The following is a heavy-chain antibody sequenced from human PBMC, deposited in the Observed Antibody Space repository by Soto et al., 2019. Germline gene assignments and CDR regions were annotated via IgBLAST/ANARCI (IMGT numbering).Heavy chain of an antibody. D-gene: IGHD2-2*02. CDR2: INHSGST. V-gene: IGHV4-34*01. Sequence: PSETLSLTCAVYGGSFSGYYWSWIRQPPGKGLEWIGEINHSGSTNYNPSLKSRVTISVDTSKNQFSLKLSSVTAADTAVYYCARVGYCSSTSCYSYYYYMDGWGKGTTVTVSS. CDR1: GGSFSGYY. J-gene: IGHJ6*03. CDR3: ARVGYCSSTSCYSYYYYMDG.